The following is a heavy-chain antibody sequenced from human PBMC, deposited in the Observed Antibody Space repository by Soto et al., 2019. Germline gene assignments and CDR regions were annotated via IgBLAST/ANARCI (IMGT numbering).Heavy chain of an antibody. Sequence: SETLSLTRTVSGGSISSGDYYWSWIRQPPGKGLEWIGYIYYSGSTYYNPSLKSRVTISVDTSKNQFSLKLSSVTAADTAVYYCARDRGYRYGLNWFDPWGQGTLVTVS. CDR1: GGSISSGDYY. CDR3: ARDRGYRYGLNWFDP. V-gene: IGHV4-30-4*01. J-gene: IGHJ5*02. CDR2: IYYSGST. D-gene: IGHD5-18*01.